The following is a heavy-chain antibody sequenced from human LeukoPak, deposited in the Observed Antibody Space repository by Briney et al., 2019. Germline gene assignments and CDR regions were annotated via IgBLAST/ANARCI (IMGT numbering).Heavy chain of an antibody. CDR3: AMGGSLAVADPYYFDC. J-gene: IGHJ4*02. D-gene: IGHD6-19*01. V-gene: IGHV4-59*13. CDR1: GGSISSNY. CDR2: IYYSGST. Sequence: SETLSLTCTVSGGSISSNYWSWIRQPPGKGLEWKGLEWIGYIYYSGSTDYNPSLESRVTISVDTSKNQFSLKLSSVTAADTAVYYCAMGGSLAVADPYYFDCWGQGTLVTVSS.